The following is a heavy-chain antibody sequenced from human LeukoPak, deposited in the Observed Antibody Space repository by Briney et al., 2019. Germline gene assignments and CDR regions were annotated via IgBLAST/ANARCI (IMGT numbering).Heavy chain of an antibody. CDR2: ISGSGGST. CDR1: GFTVSSNY. CDR3: AKDLGYCSSTSCYRPDYYYGMDV. D-gene: IGHD2-2*01. V-gene: IGHV3-23*01. J-gene: IGHJ6*02. Sequence: PGGSLRLSCAASGFTVSSNYMSWVRQAPGKGLEWVSAISGSGGSTYYADSVKGRFTISRDNSKNTLYLQMNSLRAEDTAVYYCAKDLGYCSSTSCYRPDYYYGMDVWGQGTTVTVSS.